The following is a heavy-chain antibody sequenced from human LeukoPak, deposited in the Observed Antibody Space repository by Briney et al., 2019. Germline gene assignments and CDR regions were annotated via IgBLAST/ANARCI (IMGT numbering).Heavy chain of an antibody. V-gene: IGHV4-30-2*01. D-gene: IGHD2-2*01. CDR1: GGSISSGGYS. J-gene: IGHJ6*02. Sequence: SQTLSLTCAVSGGSISSGGYSWSWIRQPPGKGLEWIGYIYHSGSTYYNPSLKSRVTISVDRSKNQFSLKLSSVTAADTAVYHCARAPFYCSSTSCYSGYGMDVWGQGTTVTVSS. CDR2: IYHSGST. CDR3: ARAPFYCSSTSCYSGYGMDV.